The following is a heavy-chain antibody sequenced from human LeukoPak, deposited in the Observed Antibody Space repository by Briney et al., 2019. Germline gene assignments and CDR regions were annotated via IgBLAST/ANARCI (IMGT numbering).Heavy chain of an antibody. Sequence: PSETLSLTCTVSGGSVSSGGYYWSWIRQHPGKGLEWIGYIYYSGSTYYNPSLKSRVTISVDTSKNQFSLKLSSVTAADTAVYYCARDSKQWLVDYWGQGTLVTVSS. V-gene: IGHV4-31*03. D-gene: IGHD6-19*01. CDR1: GGSVSSGGYY. CDR2: IYYSGST. J-gene: IGHJ4*02. CDR3: ARDSKQWLVDY.